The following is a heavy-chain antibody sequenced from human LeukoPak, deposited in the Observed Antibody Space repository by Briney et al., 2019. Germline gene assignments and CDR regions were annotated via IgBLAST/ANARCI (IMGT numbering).Heavy chain of an antibody. Sequence: SETLSLTCTVSGGSISSGSYYWSWIRQPAGKGLEWIGRIYTSGSTNYNPSLKSRVTISVDTSKNQFSLKLSSVTAADTAVYYCASTKPGYSSGWTRNYYYYYMDVWGKGTTVTVSS. J-gene: IGHJ6*03. D-gene: IGHD6-19*01. CDR2: IYTSGST. V-gene: IGHV4-61*02. CDR1: GGSISSGSYY. CDR3: ASTKPGYSSGWTRNYYYYYMDV.